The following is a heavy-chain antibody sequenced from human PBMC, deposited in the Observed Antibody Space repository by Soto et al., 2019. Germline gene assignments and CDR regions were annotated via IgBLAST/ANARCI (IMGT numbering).Heavy chain of an antibody. D-gene: IGHD1-7*01. CDR3: ARETGENWTYAAH. V-gene: IGHV4-4*07. J-gene: IGHJ6*02. Sequence: AETLSLPCRVSGAYISDFSWSWIRQPAGKGLEWIGRITINGNTQKNPSFKSRVTMSIDTSRNHFPLNLQSATAADTALYYCARETGENWTYAAHWGPGTTWTVSS. CDR1: GAYISDFS. CDR2: ITINGNT.